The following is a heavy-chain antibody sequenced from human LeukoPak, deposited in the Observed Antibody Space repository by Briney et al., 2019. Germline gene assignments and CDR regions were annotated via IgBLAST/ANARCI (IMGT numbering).Heavy chain of an antibody. CDR1: GFTFSSHS. Sequence: PGGSLRLSCAASGFTFSSHSMNWVRQAPGKGLEWVSSISSSRTGIYYADSVKGRFTISRDSAKNSLYLQMNSLRAEDTAVFYCARGNGGGAAATIDYWGQGTLVTVSS. V-gene: IGHV3-21*01. CDR3: ARGNGGGAAATIDY. D-gene: IGHD6-13*01. J-gene: IGHJ4*02. CDR2: ISSSRTGI.